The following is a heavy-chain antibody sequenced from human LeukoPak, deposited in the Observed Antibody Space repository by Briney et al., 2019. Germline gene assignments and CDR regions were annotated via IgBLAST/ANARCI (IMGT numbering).Heavy chain of an antibody. Sequence: PGTSLRLSCEASGFTFSHFGMHWVRQAPGKGLEWVAFIRFNGSNKYYTDSVKGRFTISRDNSKNTLSLQMNSLRREDTAVYYCARDLGMGTRVDFRGQGTLVTVSS. CDR3: ARDLGMGTRVDF. J-gene: IGHJ4*02. D-gene: IGHD5-24*01. CDR2: IRFNGSNK. V-gene: IGHV3-30*02. CDR1: GFTFSHFG.